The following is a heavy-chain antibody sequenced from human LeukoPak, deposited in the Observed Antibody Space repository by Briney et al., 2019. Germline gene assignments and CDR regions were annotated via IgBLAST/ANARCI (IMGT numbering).Heavy chain of an antibody. D-gene: IGHD5-18*01. CDR3: ARKAVDTAMAFDY. CDR2: INHSGST. J-gene: IGHJ4*02. V-gene: IGHV4-34*01. CDR1: GGSLSGYY. Sequence: SETLSLTCAVYGGSLSGYYWNWIRQPPGKGLEWIGEINHSGSTNYNPSLKSRVTISVDTSKNQFSLKLSSVTAADTAVYYCARKAVDTAMAFDYWGQGTLVTVSS.